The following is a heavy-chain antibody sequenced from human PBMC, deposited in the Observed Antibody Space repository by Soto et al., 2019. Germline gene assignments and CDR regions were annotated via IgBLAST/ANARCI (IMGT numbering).Heavy chain of an antibody. D-gene: IGHD6-19*01. CDR2: IKKQADGGTT. CDR1: GFTFSNAW. Sequence: EVQLVESGGGLVKPGGSLRLSCAASGFTFSNAWMSWVRQAPGKGLEWVGLIKKQADGGTTEYAAPLKGRFTISRDDSENPLYLQMSSLPTEDTAVYYCRTQWLDWGQGTLVTVSS. CDR3: RTQWLD. J-gene: IGHJ4*02. V-gene: IGHV3-15*01.